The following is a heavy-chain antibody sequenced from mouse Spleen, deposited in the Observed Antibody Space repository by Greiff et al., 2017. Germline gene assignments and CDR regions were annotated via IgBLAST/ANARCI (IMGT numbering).Heavy chain of an antibody. J-gene: IGHJ3*01. CDR3: ARLMAISFAY. V-gene: IGHV1-69*01. Sequence: QVQLQQPGAELVMPGASVKLSCKASGYTFTSYWMHWVKQRPGQGLEWIGEIDPSDSYTNYNQKFKGKATLTVDKSSSTAYMQLSSLTSEDSAVYYCARLMAISFAYWGQGTLVTVSA. D-gene: IGHD2-3*01. CDR1: GYTFTSYW. CDR2: IDPSDSYT.